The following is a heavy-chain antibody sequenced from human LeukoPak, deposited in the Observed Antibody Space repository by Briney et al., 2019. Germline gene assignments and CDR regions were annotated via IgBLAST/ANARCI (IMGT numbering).Heavy chain of an antibody. CDR3: AKDTYSYRAFDI. J-gene: IGHJ3*02. Sequence: PGGSLRLSCAASGFTVSSNYMSWVRQAPGKGLEWVSVIYRGGSTYYADSAKGRFTISRDNSKNTLFLHMNSLRAEDTAIYYCAKDTYSYRAFDIWGHGTMVTVSS. D-gene: IGHD5-18*01. CDR1: GFTVSSNY. V-gene: IGHV3-53*01. CDR2: IYRGGST.